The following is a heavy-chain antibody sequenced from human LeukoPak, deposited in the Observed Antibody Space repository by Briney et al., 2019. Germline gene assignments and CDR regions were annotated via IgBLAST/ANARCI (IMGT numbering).Heavy chain of an antibody. CDR2: INPNSLIP. V-gene: IGHV1-8*01. J-gene: IGHJ5*02. CDR3: ARVKPVPTVSFDP. Sequence: ASVKVSCKASGYTLSDYDINWVRQAPGQGLEYMGWINPNSLIPGYARKFRGRVPLTMDTSIRTAYMELSGLTYDDTAIYYCARVKPVPTVSFDPWGQGTLVTVSS. D-gene: IGHD4-17*01. CDR1: GYTLSDYD.